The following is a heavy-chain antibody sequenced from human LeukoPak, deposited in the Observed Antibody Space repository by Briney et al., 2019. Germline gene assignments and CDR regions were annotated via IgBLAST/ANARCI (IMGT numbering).Heavy chain of an antibody. CDR2: VYYTGIT. J-gene: IGHJ4*02. CDR3: ARDPPGSGSYLDY. Sequence: PSETLSLTCTVSGDSITTYYWTWVRQPPGKGLEYIGYVYYTGITNYYPSLKSRVTISLDTSKNQFSLKLTSVTAADTAVYYCARDPPGSGSYLDYWGQGTLVTVSS. D-gene: IGHD3-10*01. CDR1: GDSITTYY. V-gene: IGHV4-59*01.